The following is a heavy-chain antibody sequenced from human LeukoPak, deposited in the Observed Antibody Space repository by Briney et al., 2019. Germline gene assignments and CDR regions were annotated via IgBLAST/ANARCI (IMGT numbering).Heavy chain of an antibody. CDR3: ARAPIAASGAFDI. CDR2: IIPIFGTA. V-gene: IGHV1-69*01. CDR1: GGTFSSYA. D-gene: IGHD6-13*01. Sequence: SVKVSCKASGGTFSSYAISWVRQATGQGLEWMGGIIPIFGTANYAQKFQGRVTITADESTSTAYMELSSLRSEDTAVYYCARAPIAASGAFDIWGQGTMVTVSS. J-gene: IGHJ3*02.